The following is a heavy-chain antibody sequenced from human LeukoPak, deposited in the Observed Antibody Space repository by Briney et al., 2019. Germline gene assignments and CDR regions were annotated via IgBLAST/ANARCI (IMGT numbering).Heavy chain of an antibody. CDR3: TTTMVRGVIQGLFDY. D-gene: IGHD3-10*01. V-gene: IGHV3-15*01. CDR1: GFTFSNAW. Sequence: GGSLRLSCAASGFTFSNAWMSWVRQAPGKGLEWVGRIKSKTDGGTTDYAAPVKGRFTISRDDSKNTLYLQMNSLKTEDTAAYYCTTTMVRGVIQGLFDYWGQGTLVTVSS. CDR2: IKSKTDGGTT. J-gene: IGHJ4*02.